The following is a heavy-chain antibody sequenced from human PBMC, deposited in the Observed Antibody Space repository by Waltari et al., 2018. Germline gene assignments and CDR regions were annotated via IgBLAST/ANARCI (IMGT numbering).Heavy chain of an antibody. D-gene: IGHD2-2*01. CDR3: AGDRAIGLFFDY. Sequence: QVQLQESGQGLVKPSGTLSLTCAVSGDSIGGNYWWSWVRQSPGTGLEWIGQVHHSGKTHYNPSLQSRVTISLDKPKNQFSLNLNSVTAADTAVYYCAGDRAIGLFFDYWGRGTLVTVSS. J-gene: IGHJ4*02. CDR2: VHHSGKT. V-gene: IGHV4-4*02. CDR1: GDSIGGNYW.